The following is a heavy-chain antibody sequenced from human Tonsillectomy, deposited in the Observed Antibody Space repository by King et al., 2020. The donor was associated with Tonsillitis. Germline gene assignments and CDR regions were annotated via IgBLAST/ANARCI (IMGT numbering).Heavy chain of an antibody. CDR2: IHSSGST. Sequence: QRQESGPGLVKPSETLSLNCTVSSGAISSYYWSWIRQPPGKGVEWMGYIHSSGSTKYNPSLNSRVTMPKDPSRNQFSLKLSSVTAADSAVYYCARSGGLRWTYYYYYMDVWGTGTTVSVSS. V-gene: IGHV4-59*01. D-gene: IGHD4-23*01. CDR1: SGAISSYY. CDR3: ARSGGLRWTYYYYYMDV. J-gene: IGHJ6*03.